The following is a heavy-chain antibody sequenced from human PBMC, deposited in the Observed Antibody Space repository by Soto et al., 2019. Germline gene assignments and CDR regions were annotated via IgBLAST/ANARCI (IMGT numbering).Heavy chain of an antibody. V-gene: IGHV3-30-3*01. CDR3: ARDWEEMATPTYYYYGMDV. CDR1: GFTFSSYA. Sequence: QVQLVESGGGVVQPGRSLRLSCAASGFTFSSYAMHWVRQAPGKGLEWVAVISYDGSNKYYADSVKGRLTISRDNSKNTLYLQMNSLRAEDTAVYYCARDWEEMATPTYYYYGMDVWGQGTTVTVSS. D-gene: IGHD5-12*01. CDR2: ISYDGSNK. J-gene: IGHJ6*02.